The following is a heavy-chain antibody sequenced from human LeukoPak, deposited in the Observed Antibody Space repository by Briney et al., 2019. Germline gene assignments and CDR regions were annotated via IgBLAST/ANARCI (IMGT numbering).Heavy chain of an antibody. D-gene: IGHD1-26*01. V-gene: IGHV5-10-1*01. Sequence: GESLRISCKGSGYSFTNYWISWVRQMPGKGLEWMGRIDPSDSYTNYSPSFQGHVTISADKSISTAYLQWSSLKASDTAMYYCARFSTVSYRPYYDYYGMDVWGQGTTVTVSS. CDR1: GYSFTNYW. CDR2: IDPSDSYT. J-gene: IGHJ6*02. CDR3: ARFSTVSYRPYYDYYGMDV.